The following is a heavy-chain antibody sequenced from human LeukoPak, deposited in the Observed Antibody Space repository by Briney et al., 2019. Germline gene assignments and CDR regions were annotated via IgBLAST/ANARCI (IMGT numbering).Heavy chain of an antibody. CDR1: GFTFSSYW. Sequence: GGSLRLSCAASGFTFSSYWMSWVRQAPGKGLEWVANIKQDGSEKYYVDSVKGRFTISRDNAKNSLYLQMNSLRAEDTAVYYCARWLFPYGSGSYPGMGYWGQGTLVTVSS. CDR3: ARWLFPYGSGSYPGMGY. V-gene: IGHV3-7*01. CDR2: IKQDGSEK. D-gene: IGHD3-10*01. J-gene: IGHJ4*02.